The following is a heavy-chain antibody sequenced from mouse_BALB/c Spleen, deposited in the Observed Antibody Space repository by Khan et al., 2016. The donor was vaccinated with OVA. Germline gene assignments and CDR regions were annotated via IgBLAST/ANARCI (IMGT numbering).Heavy chain of an antibody. CDR1: GYTFTDYI. J-gene: IGHJ2*01. D-gene: IGHD1-1*01. Sequence: QVQLQQSGPVLVKPEASVTMSCKASGYTFTDYITNWVRQSTAQGLEWTAQIFPGSGSTYYKEKLKGKDKLTEDKSSKPAYMQLRSLTSEDSAVYSCARSGYGSLGYWGQGTTLTVSS. V-gene: IGHV1-77*01. CDR2: IFPGSGST. CDR3: ARSGYGSLGY.